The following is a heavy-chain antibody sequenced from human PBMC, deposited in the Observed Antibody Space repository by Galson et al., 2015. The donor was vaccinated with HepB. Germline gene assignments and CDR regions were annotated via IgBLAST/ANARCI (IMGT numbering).Heavy chain of an antibody. V-gene: IGHV3-74*01. Sequence: SLRLSCAASGITFSTYWMFWVRQPPGKGLVWVSRINSDGSSISYADSVKGRFTISRDNAKNTLYLQMNSLRAEDTAVYYCARGTWDYGSGSLDYWGQGTLVTVSS. CDR1: GITFSTYW. CDR2: INSDGSSI. CDR3: ARGTWDYGSGSLDY. J-gene: IGHJ4*02. D-gene: IGHD3-10*01.